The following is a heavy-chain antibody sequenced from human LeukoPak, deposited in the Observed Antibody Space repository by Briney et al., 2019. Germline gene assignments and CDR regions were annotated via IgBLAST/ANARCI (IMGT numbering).Heavy chain of an antibody. D-gene: IGHD5-18*01. CDR2: ISGSGGGT. V-gene: IGHV3-23*01. Sequence: GGSLRLSCAASGFAFSSNAMSWVRQAPGKGLEWVSAISGSGGGTYYADSVKGRFTISRDMSKNTLYLQMNSLRAEDTAVYYCARAGYSYGFDYWGQGTLVTVSS. CDR3: ARAGYSYGFDY. CDR1: GFAFSSNA. J-gene: IGHJ4*02.